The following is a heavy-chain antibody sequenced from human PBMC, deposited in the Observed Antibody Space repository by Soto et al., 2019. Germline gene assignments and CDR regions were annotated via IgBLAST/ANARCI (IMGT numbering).Heavy chain of an antibody. CDR2: ISAYNGNT. CDR3: ARDAGARTIYYYYGMDV. D-gene: IGHD3-3*01. J-gene: IGHJ6*02. Sequence: QVQLVQSGAEVKKPGASVKVSCKASGYTFTSYGISWVRQAPGQGLEWMGWISAYNGNTNYAQKFQGRVTITADESTSTAYMELSSLRSEDTAVYYCARDAGARTIYYYYGMDVWGQGTTVTVSS. V-gene: IGHV1-18*04. CDR1: GYTFTSYG.